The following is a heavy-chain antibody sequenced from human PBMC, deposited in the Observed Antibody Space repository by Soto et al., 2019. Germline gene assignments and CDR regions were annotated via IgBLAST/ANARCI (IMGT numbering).Heavy chain of an antibody. V-gene: IGHV4-61*08. CDR1: GGSISSGGYY. CDR2: IYYSGST. D-gene: IGHD6-6*01. J-gene: IGHJ4*02. Sequence: PSETLSLTCTVSGGSISSGGYYWSWIRQPPGKGLEWIGYIYYSGSTNYNPSLKSRVTILVDTSKNQFYLKLTSVTAADTAMYYCARQYSSWYFDYWAQGTLVTVSS. CDR3: ARQYSSWYFDY.